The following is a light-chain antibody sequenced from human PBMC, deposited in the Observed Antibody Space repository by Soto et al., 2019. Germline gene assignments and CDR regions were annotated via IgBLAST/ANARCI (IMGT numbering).Light chain of an antibody. Sequence: IQLTQSPSSLSASVGDRVTITCRASQDIAIYLAWYQQKPGEAPKLLIYAASTLYGGVPSRFSGSGSGTDFTLTISFLQYEDFATYFCQQYSNYPRTFGQGTKLDIK. V-gene: IGKV1-9*01. CDR3: QQYSNYPRT. CDR1: QDIAIY. J-gene: IGKJ2*01. CDR2: AAS.